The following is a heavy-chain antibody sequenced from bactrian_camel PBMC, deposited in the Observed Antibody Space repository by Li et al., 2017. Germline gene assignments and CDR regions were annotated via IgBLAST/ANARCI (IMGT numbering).Heavy chain of an antibody. CDR3: AARGPYCYTKLSVRDFTC. J-gene: IGHJ6*01. CDR2: IITGSGLT. Sequence: HVQLVESGGGSVQAGGSLRLSCASSKYISSNNCMGWFRQSPGKEREGVASIITGSGLTRYVESVKGRFTISRDNAKNTVYLQLESLKPEDTAMYYCAARGPYCYTKLSVRDFTCWGQGTQVTVS. V-gene: IGHV3S53*01. D-gene: IGHD2*01. CDR1: KYISSNNC.